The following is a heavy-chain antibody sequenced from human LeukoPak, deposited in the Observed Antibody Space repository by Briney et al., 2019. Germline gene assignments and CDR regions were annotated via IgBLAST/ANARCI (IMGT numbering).Heavy chain of an antibody. Sequence: PGGSLRLSCAASGFTFSSYAMSWVRQAPGKGLEWVALISYDGSNKYYADSVNGRFTVSRDNPKNTLFLQINSLRAEDTAVYYCARVLVEDCFGGSCYSYYFYGMDVWGQGTTVTVSS. CDR2: ISYDGSNK. CDR3: ARVLVEDCFGGSCYSYYFYGMDV. V-gene: IGHV3-30-3*01. J-gene: IGHJ6*02. D-gene: IGHD2-15*01. CDR1: GFTFSSYA.